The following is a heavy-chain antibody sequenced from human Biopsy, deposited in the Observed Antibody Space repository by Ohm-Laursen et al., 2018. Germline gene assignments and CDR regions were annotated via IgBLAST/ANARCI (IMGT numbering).Heavy chain of an antibody. CDR2: VYYNGNT. Sequence: GTLSLTCAVTYGSISGHFWSWIRQAPGKGLEWIGYVYYNGNTNYNPSLKSRVTISVDTSKNQFSLKLSSATAADTAVFYCARHGSQGYCTGGSCVDYWGQGALVTVSS. V-gene: IGHV4-59*08. D-gene: IGHD2-15*01. CDR1: YGSISGHF. CDR3: ARHGSQGYCTGGSCVDY. J-gene: IGHJ4*02.